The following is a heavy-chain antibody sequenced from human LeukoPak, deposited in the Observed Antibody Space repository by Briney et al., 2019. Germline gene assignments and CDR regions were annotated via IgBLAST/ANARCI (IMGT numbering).Heavy chain of an antibody. CDR1: GGSISSSNW. Sequence: SETLSLTCAVSGGSISSSNWWSWVRQPPGKGLEWIGEIYHSGSTNYNPSLKSRVTISVDKSKNQFSLKLSSVTAADTAVYYCARGNIAVAGLFDYWGQGTLVIVSS. J-gene: IGHJ4*02. V-gene: IGHV4-4*02. CDR2: IYHSGST. D-gene: IGHD6-19*01. CDR3: ARGNIAVAGLFDY.